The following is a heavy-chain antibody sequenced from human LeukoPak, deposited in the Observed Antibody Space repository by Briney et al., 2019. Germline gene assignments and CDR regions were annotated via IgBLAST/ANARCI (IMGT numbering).Heavy chain of an antibody. J-gene: IGHJ4*02. CDR1: GYTFTGYY. V-gene: IGHV1-2*02. D-gene: IGHD3-10*01. Sequence: GASVKVSCKASGYTFTGYYMHWVRQAPGQGLEWMGWINPNSGGTNYAQKFQGRVTVTRDTSISTAYMELSRLRSDDTAVYYCARVNVLLWFGGYFDYWGQGTLVTVSS. CDR3: ARVNVLLWFGGYFDY. CDR2: INPNSGGT.